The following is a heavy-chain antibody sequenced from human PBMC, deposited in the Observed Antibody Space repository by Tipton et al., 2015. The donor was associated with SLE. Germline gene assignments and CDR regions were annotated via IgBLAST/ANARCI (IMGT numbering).Heavy chain of an antibody. V-gene: IGHV3-30*09. CDR3: ARAYMDV. J-gene: IGHJ6*03. Sequence: SLRLSCAASGFTFSSYAMHWVRQTPGKGLEWVAVVSHDGSNKFYADSVKGRLAISRDNSKNTLYLQMNSLRAEDTAVYYCARAYMDVWGKGTTVTVSS. CDR2: VSHDGSNK. CDR1: GFTFSSYA.